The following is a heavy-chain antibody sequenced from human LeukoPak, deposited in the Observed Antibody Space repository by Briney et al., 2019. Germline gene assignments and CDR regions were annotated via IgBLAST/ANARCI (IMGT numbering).Heavy chain of an antibody. Sequence: GGSLRLSCVASGFSFGKYWMSWVRQAPGKGLEWVANIKLDGSEKNYVDSVKGRFTISRDNTKNSLYLQMNSLRAEDTAVFYCARDQYDTWSRRGNFDPWGQGTLVIVSS. CDR2: IKLDGSEK. CDR1: GFSFGKYW. D-gene: IGHD3/OR15-3a*01. CDR3: ARDQYDTWSRRGNFDP. J-gene: IGHJ5*02. V-gene: IGHV3-7*03.